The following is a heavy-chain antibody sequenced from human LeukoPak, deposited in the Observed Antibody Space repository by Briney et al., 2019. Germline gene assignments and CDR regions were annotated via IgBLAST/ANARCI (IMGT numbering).Heavy chain of an antibody. D-gene: IGHD6-19*01. CDR2: ISSSSSYI. CDR3: ARVMIPLAGRWEYFGMGV. Sequence: PGGSLRLSCAASGFTFSSYRMNWVRQAPGKGLEWVSSISSSSSYIYYADSVKGLFTISRDNAKNSLYLQMNRLRAEDTAVYYCARVMIPLAGRWEYFGMGVWGQGTTVTVSS. J-gene: IGHJ6*02. V-gene: IGHV3-21*01. CDR1: GFTFSSYR.